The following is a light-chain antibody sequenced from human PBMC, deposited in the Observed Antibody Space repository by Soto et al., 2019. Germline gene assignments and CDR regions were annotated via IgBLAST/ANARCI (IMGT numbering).Light chain of an antibody. Sequence: EIVLTQSPGTLSLSAGERATLSCRASQTVSSNFLVWYQQKPGQAPRLLIRGASSRAAGIPDRFSGSGSGTDFTLTISRLEPEDFAVYYCQQYGSSGTFGQGTKV. J-gene: IGKJ1*01. V-gene: IGKV3-20*01. CDR2: GAS. CDR1: QTVSSNF. CDR3: QQYGSSGT.